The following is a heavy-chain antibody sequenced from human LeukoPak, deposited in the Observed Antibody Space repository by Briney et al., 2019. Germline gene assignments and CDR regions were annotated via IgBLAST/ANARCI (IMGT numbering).Heavy chain of an antibody. Sequence: ASVKVSCKASGYTITSYDINWVRQATGQGLEWMGWMNPNSGNTGYAQKFQGRVTMTRNTSISTAYMELSSLRSEDTAVYYCARGNDSGGSFDYWGQGTLVTVSS. D-gene: IGHD3-22*01. CDR1: GYTITSYD. CDR3: ARGNDSGGSFDY. J-gene: IGHJ4*02. CDR2: MNPNSGNT. V-gene: IGHV1-8*01.